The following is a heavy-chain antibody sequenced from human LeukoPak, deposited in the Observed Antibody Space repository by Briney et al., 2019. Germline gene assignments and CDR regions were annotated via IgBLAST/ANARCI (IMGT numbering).Heavy chain of an antibody. J-gene: IGHJ3*01. CDR1: GGSISSYY. CDR3: ARLPGFRDAFDF. CDR2: IYYSGST. Sequence: SETLSLTCTVSGGSISSYYWSWIREPPGKGLEWIGYIYYSGSTNYNPSLKSRVTISVDTSKNQFSLKLSSVTAADTAVYYCARLPGFRDAFDFWGQGTMVTVSS. V-gene: IGHV4-59*08.